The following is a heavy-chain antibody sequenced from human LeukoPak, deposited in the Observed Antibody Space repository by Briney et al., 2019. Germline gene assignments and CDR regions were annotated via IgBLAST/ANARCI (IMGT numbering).Heavy chain of an antibody. CDR3: ARDGDTVLTRGYYYYMDV. V-gene: IGHV3-7*01. J-gene: IGHJ6*03. Sequence: GGSLRLSCAASGFTFSSYWMSWVRQAPGKGLEWVANIKQDGSEKYYVDSVKGRFTISRDNARNSLYLQMNSLRAEDTALYYCARDGDTVLTRGYYYYMDVWGKGTTVTVSS. CDR2: IKQDGSEK. D-gene: IGHD4-23*01. CDR1: GFTFSSYW.